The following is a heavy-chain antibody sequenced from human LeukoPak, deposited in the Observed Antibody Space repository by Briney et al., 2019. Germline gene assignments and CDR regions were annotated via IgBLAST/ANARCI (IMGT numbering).Heavy chain of an antibody. Sequence: GGSLRLSCAASGFTFSSYGMHWVRQAPGKGLEWVAFIRYDGSNKYYADSVKGRFTISRDNSKNTLYLQMNSLRAEDTAVYYCAKGQPTMVRGVIRYYGMDVWGQGTTVTVSS. D-gene: IGHD3-10*01. V-gene: IGHV3-30*02. CDR2: IRYDGSNK. CDR3: AKGQPTMVRGVIRYYGMDV. J-gene: IGHJ6*02. CDR1: GFTFSSYG.